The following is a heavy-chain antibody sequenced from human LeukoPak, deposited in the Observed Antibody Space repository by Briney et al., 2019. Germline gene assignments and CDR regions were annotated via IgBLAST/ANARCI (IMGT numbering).Heavy chain of an antibody. Sequence: GGSLRLSCAASGFTFSSYAMSWVRQAPGKGLEWVSGISGSGGGSTYYADSVKGRFTISRDNSKNTLYLQMNSLRAEDTAVYYCAFTNYYDSSGYYAPRLDYWAREPWSPSPQ. CDR3: AFTNYYDSSGYYAPRLDY. CDR2: ISGSGGGST. J-gene: IGHJ4*02. D-gene: IGHD3-22*01. V-gene: IGHV3-23*01. CDR1: GFTFSSYA.